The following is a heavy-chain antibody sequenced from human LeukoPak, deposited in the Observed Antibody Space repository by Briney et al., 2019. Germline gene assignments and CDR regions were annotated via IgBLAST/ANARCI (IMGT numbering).Heavy chain of an antibody. CDR1: GGSISSYY. D-gene: IGHD2-15*01. CDR2: IYYSGST. Sequence: SETLSLTCTVSGGSISSYYWSWIRQPPGKGLEWIGYIYYSGSTNYNPSLKSRVTISVDTSKNQFSLKLSSVTAADTAVYYCARRCSGGSCYGDYWGQGTLVTVSS. CDR3: ARRCSGGSCYGDY. J-gene: IGHJ4*02. V-gene: IGHV4-59*12.